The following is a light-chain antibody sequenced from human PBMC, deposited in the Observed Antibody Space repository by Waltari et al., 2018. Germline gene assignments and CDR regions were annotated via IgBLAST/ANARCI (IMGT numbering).Light chain of an antibody. J-gene: IGKJ4*01. CDR3: QQRYA. CDR2: DAS. Sequence: EIVLTQSPATLSLYPGQWAALSCRASQDVNDDLARNQQKPGQPPRLLIYDASKRSNGIPARFSGSGSGTYFTLAISTLEPEDFGVYYCQQRYAFGGGTKVEI. V-gene: IGKV3-11*01. CDR1: QDVNDD.